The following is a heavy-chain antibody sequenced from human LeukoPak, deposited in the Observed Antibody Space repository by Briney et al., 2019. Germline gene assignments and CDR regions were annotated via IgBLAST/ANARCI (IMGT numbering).Heavy chain of an antibody. Sequence: SETLSLTCTASGGSISSYYWSWIRQPPGKGLEWIGYIYTSGSTNYNPSLKSRVTISVDTSKNQFSLKLSSVTAADTAVYYCARLLTAARSYYFDYWGQGTLVTASS. CDR3: ARLLTAARSYYFDY. D-gene: IGHD6-6*01. V-gene: IGHV4-4*09. CDR2: IYTSGST. CDR1: GGSISSYY. J-gene: IGHJ4*02.